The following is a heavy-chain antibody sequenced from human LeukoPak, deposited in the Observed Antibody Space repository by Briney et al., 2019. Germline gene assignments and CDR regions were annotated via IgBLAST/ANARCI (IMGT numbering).Heavy chain of an antibody. CDR3: ARGRFGELSVATFDI. V-gene: IGHV3-48*03. CDR2: XSTSGSTI. J-gene: IGHJ3*02. Sequence: GGSLRLSCAASGFAFSSYEXNXXRQAPGKGLEWVSXXSTSGSTIHYADSVKGRFTFSRDNAKNSVYLQMNSLRAEDTAVYYCARGRFGELSVATFDIWGQGTMVTVPS. CDR1: GFAFSSYE. D-gene: IGHD3-10*01.